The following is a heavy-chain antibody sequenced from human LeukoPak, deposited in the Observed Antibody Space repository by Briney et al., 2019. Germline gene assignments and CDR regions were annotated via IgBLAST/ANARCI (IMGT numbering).Heavy chain of an antibody. CDR3: AGRRTGYSSGYGH. CDR2: IKQDGSEK. J-gene: IGHJ4*02. D-gene: IGHD5-18*01. Sequence: GGSLRLSCAASGFTFSSYWMSWVRQAPGKGLEWVANIKQDGSEKYYVDSVKGRFTISRDNSENIVYLQMNNLRVEDTAVYYCAGRRTGYSSGYGHWGQGTLVTVSS. V-gene: IGHV3-7*03. CDR1: GFTFSSYW.